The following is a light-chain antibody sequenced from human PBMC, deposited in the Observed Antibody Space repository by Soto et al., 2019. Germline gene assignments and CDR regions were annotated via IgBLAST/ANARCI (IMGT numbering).Light chain of an antibody. CDR1: QSVSSN. CDR3: QQYNNWPWT. Sequence: EIVVTQSPATLSVSPGERATLSCRTSQSVSSNLVWYQRKPGQAPRLLIYGASTRATGIPARFSGSGSGTEFTLTISSLQSEDFAVYYCQQYNNWPWTFGQGTRVEIK. CDR2: GAS. J-gene: IGKJ1*01. V-gene: IGKV3-15*01.